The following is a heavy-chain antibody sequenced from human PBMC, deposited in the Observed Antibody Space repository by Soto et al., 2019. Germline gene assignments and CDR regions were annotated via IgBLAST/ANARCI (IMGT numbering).Heavy chain of an antibody. V-gene: IGHV3-21*01. Sequence: PGGSLRLSCAASGFTFSSYSMNWVRQAPGKGLEWVSSISSSSSYIYYADSVKGRFTISRDNAKNSLYLQMNSLRAEDTAVYYCARSSGLPGHYYYGMDVWGQGTTVTVSS. J-gene: IGHJ6*02. CDR1: GFTFSSYS. D-gene: IGHD3-22*01. CDR3: ARSSGLPGHYYYGMDV. CDR2: ISSSSSYI.